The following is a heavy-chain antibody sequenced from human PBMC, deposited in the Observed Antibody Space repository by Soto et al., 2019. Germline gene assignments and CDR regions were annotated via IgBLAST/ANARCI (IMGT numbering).Heavy chain of an antibody. J-gene: IGHJ4*02. CDR2: IIPILGIA. Sequence: QVQLVQSGAEVKKPGSSVKVSCKASGGTFSSYTISWVRQAPGQGLEWMGRIIPILGIANYAQKFQGRVTITADKPTSTAYMELSSLRSEDTAVYYCARGSYRDYLDYWGQGTLVTVSS. D-gene: IGHD1-26*01. V-gene: IGHV1-69*02. CDR1: GGTFSSYT. CDR3: ARGSYRDYLDY.